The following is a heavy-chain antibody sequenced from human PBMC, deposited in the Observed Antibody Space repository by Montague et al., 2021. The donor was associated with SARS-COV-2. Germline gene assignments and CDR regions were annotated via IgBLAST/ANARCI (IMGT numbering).Heavy chain of an antibody. J-gene: IGHJ4*02. V-gene: IGHV3-30*03. Sequence: SLRLSCAASGFTFSSYYMHWVRQAPGKGLEWVAIISHDGINKYYADSVRGRFTISRDNSKNTLYLQMNSLTAEDTAVYYCATADYGYYAAYWAQGTLVTVSS. CDR2: ISHDGINK. D-gene: IGHD4-17*01. CDR1: GFTFSSYY. CDR3: ATADYGYYAAY.